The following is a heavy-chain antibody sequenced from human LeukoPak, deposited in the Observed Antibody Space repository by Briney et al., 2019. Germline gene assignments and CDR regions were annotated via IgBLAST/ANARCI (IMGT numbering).Heavy chain of an antibody. J-gene: IGHJ4*02. CDR3: AREYDSSGYYIDY. Sequence: GRSLRLSCAASGFTFSSYGMHWVRQAPGKGLEWVAVIWNDGSNKYYADSVKGRFTISRDNSKNTLYLQMNSLRAEDTAVYYCAREYDSSGYYIDYWGQGTLVTVSS. CDR1: GFTFSSYG. D-gene: IGHD3-22*01. V-gene: IGHV3-33*01. CDR2: IWNDGSNK.